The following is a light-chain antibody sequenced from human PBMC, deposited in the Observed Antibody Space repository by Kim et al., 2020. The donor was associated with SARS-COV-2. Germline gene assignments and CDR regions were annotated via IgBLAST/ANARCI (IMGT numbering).Light chain of an antibody. CDR3: QQYYSLYT. CDR1: QTIDTW. V-gene: IGKV1-5*03. J-gene: IGKJ2*01. CDR2: RAS. Sequence: DIQMTQSPSTLSASVGDRVTITCRASQTIDTWLTWYQQKPGKAPKLLIYRASTLESGVPSRFSGSGSGTEFTLTISSLQPDDFATYYCQQYYSLYTFGQGTKLEIK.